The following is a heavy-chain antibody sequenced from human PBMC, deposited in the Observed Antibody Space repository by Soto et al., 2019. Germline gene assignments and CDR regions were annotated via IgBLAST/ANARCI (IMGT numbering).Heavy chain of an antibody. V-gene: IGHV2-5*02. CDR2: IYWDDDK. CDR1: GFSLSTSGVG. D-gene: IGHD3-10*01. CDR3: AHSRVTMVRGVIQGALHD. Sequence: SGPTLVNPTQTLTLTCTFSGFSLSTSGVGVGWIRQPPGKALEWLALIYWDDDKRYSPSLKSRLTITKDTSKNQVVLTMTNMDPVDTATYYCAHSRVTMVRGVIQGALHDWGQGTLVTVS. J-gene: IGHJ4*02.